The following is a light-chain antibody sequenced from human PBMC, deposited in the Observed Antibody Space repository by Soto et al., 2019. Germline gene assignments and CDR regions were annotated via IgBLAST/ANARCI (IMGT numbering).Light chain of an antibody. CDR1: QSVSSSY. J-gene: IGKJ1*01. CDR3: QQYGSSPGT. CDR2: AAS. V-gene: IGKV3-20*01. Sequence: EIVLTQSPGTLYLSPGERATLSCRASQSVSSSYLAWYQQKPGQAPRLLIYAASSRATGIPDRFSGSGSGTDVPLTISRLEPEDFAVYYCQQYGSSPGTFGQGTKVEIK.